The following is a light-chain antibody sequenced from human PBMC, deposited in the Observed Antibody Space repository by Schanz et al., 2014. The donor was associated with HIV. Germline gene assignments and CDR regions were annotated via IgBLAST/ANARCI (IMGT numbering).Light chain of an antibody. V-gene: IGLV2-14*03. J-gene: IGLJ3*02. CDR2: DVS. Sequence: QSALTQPASVSGSPGQSITISCTGTSSDVGGYNYVSWYQQHPGKAPKLMLYDVSNRPSGVSNRFSGSKSGNTASLAITGLQAEDEADYYCSSYTTTNTWLFGGGTKLTVL. CDR3: SSYTTTNTWL. CDR1: SSDVGGYNY.